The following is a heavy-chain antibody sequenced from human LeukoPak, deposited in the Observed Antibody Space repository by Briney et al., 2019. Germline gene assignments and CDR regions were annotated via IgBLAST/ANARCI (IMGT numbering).Heavy chain of an antibody. J-gene: IGHJ6*02. V-gene: IGHV3-23*01. Sequence: PGGSLRLSCAASGFTFSSYAMSWVRQAPGKGLEWVSAISGSGGSTYYADSVKGRFTISRDNSTNTLYLQMNRLRAEDTAVYYCAKEDHNWNERLYYYYGMDVWGQGTTVTVSS. CDR1: GFTFSSYA. CDR2: ISGSGGST. D-gene: IGHD1-1*01. CDR3: AKEDHNWNERLYYYYGMDV.